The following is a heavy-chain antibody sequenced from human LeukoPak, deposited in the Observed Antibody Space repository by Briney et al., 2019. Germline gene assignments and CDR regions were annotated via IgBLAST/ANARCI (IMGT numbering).Heavy chain of an antibody. J-gene: IGHJ6*03. CDR2: ISSSSIYI. V-gene: IGHV3-21*01. CDR1: GFTFSRYS. D-gene: IGHD3-10*01. Sequence: GGSLRLSCAASGFTFSRYSMNWVRQAPGKGLEWVSSISSSSIYIYYADSVKGRFTISRDNAKNTLYLQMNSLRAEDTAVYYCARDRYYAIDVWGKGTTVTVSS. CDR3: ARDRYYAIDV.